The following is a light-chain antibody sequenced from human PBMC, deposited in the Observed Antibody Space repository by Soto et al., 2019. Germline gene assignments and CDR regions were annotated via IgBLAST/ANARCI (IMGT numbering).Light chain of an antibody. J-gene: IGKJ5*01. CDR2: GAS. V-gene: IGKV3-20*01. CDR3: QQYGSSPLVT. CDR1: QSVSSSY. Sequence: EIVLTQSPGTLSLSPGERATLSCRASQSVSSSYLAWYQQKPGQAPRLLIYGASSRATGIPDRFSGSASGTDFTLTINRLEPENFAVYYCQQYGSSPLVTFGQVTRLEIK.